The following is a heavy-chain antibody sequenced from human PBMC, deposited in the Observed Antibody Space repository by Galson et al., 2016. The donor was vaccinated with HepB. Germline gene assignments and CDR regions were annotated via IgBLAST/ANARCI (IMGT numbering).Heavy chain of an antibody. CDR2: ISGSGGGT. V-gene: IGHV3-23*01. CDR1: GFTFTSYA. CDR3: AKDINPSATIIVVTYMDA. J-gene: IGHJ6*03. Sequence: SLRLSCAASGFTFTSYAMAWVRQAPGKRLEWVSSISGSGGGTSYADSVKGRFTISRDNSRNTLYLQMNSLRAENTALYYCAKDINPSATIIVVTYMDAWGKGTTVTVS. D-gene: IGHD3-22*01.